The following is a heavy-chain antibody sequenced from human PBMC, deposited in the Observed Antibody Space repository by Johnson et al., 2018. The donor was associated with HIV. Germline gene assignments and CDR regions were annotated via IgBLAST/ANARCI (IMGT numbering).Heavy chain of an antibody. D-gene: IGHD1-26*01. CDR3: ARLTWDQNRGWDAFDI. J-gene: IGHJ3*02. Sequence: VQLVESGGGLVQPGRSLRLSCAASGFTVSSNYMSWVRQAPGKGLEWVSVIYSGGSTYYADSVKGRFTISRDNSKNTLYLQMNSLRAEDTAVYYCARLTWDQNRGWDAFDIWGQGTMVTVSS. CDR1: GFTVSSNY. V-gene: IGHV3-66*02. CDR2: IYSGGST.